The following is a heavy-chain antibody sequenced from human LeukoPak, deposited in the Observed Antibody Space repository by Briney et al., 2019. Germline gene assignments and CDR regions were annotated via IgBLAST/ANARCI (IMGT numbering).Heavy chain of an antibody. J-gene: IGHJ6*04. Sequence: SETLSLTCAVSGYSISSGYYWGWIRQPPGKGLEWIGSIYHSGSTYYNPSLKSRVTISVDTSKNQFSLKLSSVTAADTAVYYCARDDILTGPYYYYYGTDVWGKGTSVTVSS. V-gene: IGHV4-38-2*02. CDR1: GYSISSGYY. CDR3: ARDDILTGPYYYYYGTDV. CDR2: IYHSGST. D-gene: IGHD3-9*01.